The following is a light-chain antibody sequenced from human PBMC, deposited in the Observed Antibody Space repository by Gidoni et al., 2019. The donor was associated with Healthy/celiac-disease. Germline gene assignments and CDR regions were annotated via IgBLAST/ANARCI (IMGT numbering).Light chain of an antibody. J-gene: IGKJ1*01. Sequence: DIQMTQSPSPLSASVGDRVTITCRASQSISSWLAWYQQKPGKAPKLLIYKASSLESGVPSRFSGSGSGTEFTLTSSSLQPDDFATYYGQQYNSYSTFGQGTKVEIK. CDR3: QQYNSYST. CDR2: KAS. CDR1: QSISSW. V-gene: IGKV1-5*03.